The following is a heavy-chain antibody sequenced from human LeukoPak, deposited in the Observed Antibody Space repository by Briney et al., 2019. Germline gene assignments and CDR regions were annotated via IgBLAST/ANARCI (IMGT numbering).Heavy chain of an antibody. CDR2: IYSGSST. D-gene: IGHD3-22*01. CDR1: GFTVSSNY. Sequence: GGSLRLSCAASGFTVSSNYMSWVRQAPGKGLEWVSVIYSGSSTYHADSVKGRFTISRDNSKNTLYLQMNSLRAEDTAVYYCARDPRDSSGYYPSWGQGTLVTVSS. CDR3: ARDPRDSSGYYPS. J-gene: IGHJ4*02. V-gene: IGHV3-66*01.